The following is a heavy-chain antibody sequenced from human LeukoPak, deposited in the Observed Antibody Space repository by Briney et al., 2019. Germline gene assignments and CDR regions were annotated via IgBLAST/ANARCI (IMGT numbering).Heavy chain of an antibody. Sequence: GGSLRLSCAVSGFTFSTYGMHWVRQAPGKGLEWVAIIWNDGNSQYYGDSVKGRFTISRDNSKNTLYLQMNSLRAEDTAVYYCAKRPLELFTFDYWGQGTLVAVSS. D-gene: IGHD3-10*01. CDR1: GFTFSTYG. V-gene: IGHV3-33*06. CDR2: IWNDGNSQ. CDR3: AKRPLELFTFDY. J-gene: IGHJ4*02.